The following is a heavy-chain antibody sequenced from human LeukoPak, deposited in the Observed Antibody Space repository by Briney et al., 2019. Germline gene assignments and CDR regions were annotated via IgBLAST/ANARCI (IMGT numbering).Heavy chain of an antibody. Sequence: PGGSLRLSCAASGLTVSSNYMSWVRQAPGKVLEWDSVIYSGGSTYYADSVKGRFTISRDNSKNTLYLQMNSLRAEDTAVYCCARDRLVGAAVWGQGTLVTVSS. J-gene: IGHJ4*02. CDR3: ARDRLVGAAV. CDR2: IYSGGST. D-gene: IGHD1-26*01. V-gene: IGHV3-66*02. CDR1: GLTVSSNY.